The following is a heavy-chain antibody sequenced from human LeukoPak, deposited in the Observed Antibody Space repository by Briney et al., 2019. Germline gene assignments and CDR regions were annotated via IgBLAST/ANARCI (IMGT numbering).Heavy chain of an antibody. CDR2: IYTSGST. CDR3: ARDAYDFWSGYGSPNWFDP. V-gene: IGHV4-4*07. J-gene: IGHJ5*02. CDR1: GGSISSYY. Sequence: SETLSLTCTVSGGSISSYYWSWIRQPAGKGLEWIGRIYTSGSTNCNPSLKSRVTMSVDTSKNQFSLKLSSVTAADTAVYYCARDAYDFWSGYGSPNWFDPWGQGTLVTVSS. D-gene: IGHD3-3*01.